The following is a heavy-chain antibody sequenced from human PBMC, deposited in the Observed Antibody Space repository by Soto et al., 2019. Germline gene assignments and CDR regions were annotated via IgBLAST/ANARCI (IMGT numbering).Heavy chain of an antibody. CDR1: VYSFTYFW. Sequence: PGESLKISCQGSVYSFTYFWISWVRQMPGKGLEWMGRIDPGDSNTIYSPSFQGHVTISVDKSSSTSYLQWGSLKASDTAIYYCAKQGGYYYYGMDAWGQGTTVTVSS. D-gene: IGHD3-16*01. CDR2: IDPGDSNT. CDR3: AKQGGYYYYGMDA. V-gene: IGHV5-10-1*01. J-gene: IGHJ6*02.